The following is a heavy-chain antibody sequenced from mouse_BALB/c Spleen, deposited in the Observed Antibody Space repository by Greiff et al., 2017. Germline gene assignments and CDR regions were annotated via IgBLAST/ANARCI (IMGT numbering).Heavy chain of an antibody. Sequence: VQLQQSGAELVRSGASVKLSCTASGFNIKDYYMHWVKQRPEQGLEWIGWIDPENGDTEYAPKFQGMATMTADTSSNTAYLQPSSLTSEDTAVYYCNADYYGNYRAMDYWGQGTSVTVSA. CDR3: NADYYGNYRAMDY. CDR2: IDPENGDT. D-gene: IGHD2-1*01. J-gene: IGHJ4*01. CDR1: GFNIKDYY. V-gene: IGHV14-4*02.